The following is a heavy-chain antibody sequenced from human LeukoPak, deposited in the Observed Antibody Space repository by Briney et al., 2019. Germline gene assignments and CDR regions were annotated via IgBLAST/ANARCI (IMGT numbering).Heavy chain of an antibody. CDR2: IYTSGST. D-gene: IGHD3-10*01. V-gene: IGHV4-4*07. Sequence: SETLSLTCTVSGGSISSYYWSWIRQPAGKGLEWIGRIYTSGSTYYNPSLKSRVTISVDTSKNQFSLKLSSVTAADTAVYYCASSGYYGSGSYFDYWGQGTLVTVSS. J-gene: IGHJ4*02. CDR1: GGSISSYY. CDR3: ASSGYYGSGSYFDY.